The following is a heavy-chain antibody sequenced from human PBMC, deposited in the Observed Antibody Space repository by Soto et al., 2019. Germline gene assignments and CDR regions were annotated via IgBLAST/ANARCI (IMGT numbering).Heavy chain of an antibody. Sequence: QVQLVESGGGVVQPGRSLRLSCAASGFTFSSYAMHWVRQAPGKGLEWVAVISYDGSNKYYADSVKGRFTISRDNSKNTLYLQMNSLRAEDTAVYYCASCYSGYGDKYYYYYGMDVWGQGTTVTVSS. D-gene: IGHD5-12*01. CDR2: ISYDGSNK. CDR1: GFTFSSYA. V-gene: IGHV3-30-3*01. CDR3: ASCYSGYGDKYYYYYGMDV. J-gene: IGHJ6*02.